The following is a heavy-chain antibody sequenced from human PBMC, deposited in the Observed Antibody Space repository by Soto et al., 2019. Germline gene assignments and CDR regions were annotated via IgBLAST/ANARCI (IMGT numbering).Heavy chain of an antibody. CDR2: IYYSGST. CDR3: ARTSIAAPPVPLAV. D-gene: IGHD6-6*01. Sequence: PSETLSLTCTVSGGSISSGGYYWSWIRQHPGKGLEWIGYIYYSGSTYYNPSLKSRVTISVDTSKNQFSLKLSSVTAADTAVYYCARTSIAAPPVPLAVWGQGTTVTVS. J-gene: IGHJ6*02. V-gene: IGHV4-31*03. CDR1: GGSISSGGYY.